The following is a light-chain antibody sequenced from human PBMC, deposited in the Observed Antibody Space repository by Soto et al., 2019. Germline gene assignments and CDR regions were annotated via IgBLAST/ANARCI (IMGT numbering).Light chain of an antibody. CDR3: SSYTSSSTLGVV. V-gene: IGLV2-14*01. CDR1: SSVVGGYNY. CDR2: EVS. J-gene: IGLJ2*01. Sequence: QSAVTQPASVSGSPGQSITISCTGTSSVVGGYNYVSWYQQHPGKAPKLMIYEVSNRPSGVSNRFSGSKSGNTASLTISGLQAEYEADYYCSSYTSSSTLGVVFGGGTKLTVL.